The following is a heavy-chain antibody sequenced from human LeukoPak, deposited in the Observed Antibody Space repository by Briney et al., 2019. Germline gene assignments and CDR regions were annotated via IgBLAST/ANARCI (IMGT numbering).Heavy chain of an antibody. CDR2: TYYRSKWYN. CDR1: GVSVSSNTAA. J-gene: IGHJ4*02. CDR3: ARVLDVGPTYFDY. Sequence: SQTLSLTCAISGVSVSSNTAAWNWIRQSPSRGLEWLGRTYYRSKWYNDYAVSVKSRITINPDTSKNQFSLQLNSVTPEDTAMYFCARVLDVGPTYFDYWGQGTLVTVSS. D-gene: IGHD1-26*01. V-gene: IGHV6-1*01.